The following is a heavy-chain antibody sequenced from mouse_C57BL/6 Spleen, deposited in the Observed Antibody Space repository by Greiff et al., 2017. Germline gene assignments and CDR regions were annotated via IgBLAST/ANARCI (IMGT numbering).Heavy chain of an antibody. J-gene: IGHJ2*01. V-gene: IGHV6-6*01. D-gene: IGHD1-1*02. Sequence: EVKLQESGGGLVQPGGSMKLSCAASGFTFSDAWMDWVRQSPEKGLEWVAEIRNKANNHATYYAESVKGRFTISRDDSKSSVYLQMNSLRAEDTGIYYCTRGGLIPGFDYWGQGTTLTVSS. CDR2: IRNKANNHAT. CDR3: TRGGLIPGFDY. CDR1: GFTFSDAW.